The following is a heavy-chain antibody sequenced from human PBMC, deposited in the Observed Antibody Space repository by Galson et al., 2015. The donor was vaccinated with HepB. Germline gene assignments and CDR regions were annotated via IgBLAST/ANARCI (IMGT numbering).Heavy chain of an antibody. V-gene: IGHV5-51*03. CDR3: ARVFGRCSTSCSDGGYNWFDP. J-gene: IGHJ5*02. Sequence: QSGAEVKKPGESLKISCKGSGYSFTSYWIGWVRQMPGKGLEWMGIIYPGDSDTRYSPSFQGQVTISADKSISTAYLQWSSLKASDTAMYYCARVFGRCSTSCSDGGYNWFDPWGQGTLVTVSS. CDR2: IYPGDSDT. D-gene: IGHD2-2*01. CDR1: GYSFTSYW.